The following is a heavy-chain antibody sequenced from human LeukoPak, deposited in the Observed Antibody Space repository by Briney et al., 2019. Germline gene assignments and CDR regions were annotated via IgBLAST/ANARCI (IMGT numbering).Heavy chain of an antibody. Sequence: GGSLRLSCAASGFTVSSNYMSWVRQAPGKGLEWVSVIYSGGGTYYADSVKGRFTISRDSSKNTLYLQMISLRAEDTAVYYCARGPKGKYYFDYWGQGTLVTVSS. D-gene: IGHD2/OR15-2a*01. CDR2: IYSGGGT. J-gene: IGHJ4*02. CDR1: GFTVSSNY. V-gene: IGHV3-53*01. CDR3: ARGPKGKYYFDY.